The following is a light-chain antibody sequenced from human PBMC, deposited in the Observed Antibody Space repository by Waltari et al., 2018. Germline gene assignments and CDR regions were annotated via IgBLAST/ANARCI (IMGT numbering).Light chain of an antibody. Sequence: QSVLTQPPSASGTPGQSVTITCSGSSTNLGRNYVYWYQQLPGTAPQLLIYRNSQRRSGVPDRFSGSRSGTSASLAISGLRSEDEADYYCATWDDRLSGPWVFGGGTKLTVL. CDR3: ATWDDRLSGPWV. CDR1: STNLGRNY. J-gene: IGLJ3*02. CDR2: RNS. V-gene: IGLV1-47*01.